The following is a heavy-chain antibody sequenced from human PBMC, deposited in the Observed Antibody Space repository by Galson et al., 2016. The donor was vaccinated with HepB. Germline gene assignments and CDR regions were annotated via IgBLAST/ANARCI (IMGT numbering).Heavy chain of an antibody. V-gene: IGHV3-7*01. CDR2: VNEDGSGT. CDR1: GFRFSAYW. Sequence: SLRLSCAASGFRFSAYWMAWVRQAPGQGLESVANVNEDGSGTQYMDSAQGRFTISRDNAKNSVGLQMNSLRAEDTALYYCWSGYNSGIWGQGTRVTVSS. J-gene: IGHJ3*02. D-gene: IGHD6-19*01. CDR3: WSGYNSGI.